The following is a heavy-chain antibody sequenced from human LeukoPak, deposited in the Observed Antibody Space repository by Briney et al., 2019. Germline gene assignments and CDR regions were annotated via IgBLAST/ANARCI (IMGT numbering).Heavy chain of an antibody. J-gene: IGHJ6*03. D-gene: IGHD3-3*01. CDR1: GDSISSYY. CDR2: IYYSGNT. Sequence: SSETLSLTCTVSGDSISSYYWSWIRQPPGKGLEWIGYIYYSGNTNYNPSLKSRVTISVDTSKNQFYSVTAPDTAVYYCARDPRYYDFWSGWDMDVWGKGTTVTVSS. V-gene: IGHV4-59*12. CDR3: ARDPRYYDFWSGWDMDV.